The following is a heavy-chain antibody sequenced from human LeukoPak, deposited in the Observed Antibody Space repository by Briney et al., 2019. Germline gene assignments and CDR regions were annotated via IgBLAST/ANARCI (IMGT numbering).Heavy chain of an antibody. CDR2: IIPILGTA. D-gene: IGHD3-3*01. V-gene: IGHV1-69*08. J-gene: IGHJ6*04. CDR1: GGTFNNYT. Sequence: VASVKVSCKASGGTFNNYTISWVRQAPGQGLEWMGGIIPILGTANSTQKFQGRVTITADISTNTVYMELSSLRSEDTAVYFCAGIPVFGVVLHQEPVWGKGTTVTVSS. CDR3: AGIPVFGVVLHQEPV.